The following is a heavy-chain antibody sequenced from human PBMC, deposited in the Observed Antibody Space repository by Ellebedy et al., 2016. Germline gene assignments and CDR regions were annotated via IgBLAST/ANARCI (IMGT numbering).Heavy chain of an antibody. CDR2: ISGSGVGT. V-gene: IGHV3-23*01. Sequence: GGSLRLSXAASGFTFSTYAMTWVRQAPGKGLEWVSGISGSGVGTYYADSVKGRFTISRDNSKNTLFLHMSSLRAEDTAVYYCAKVIEVVVVAATLDYWGQGTLVTVSS. D-gene: IGHD2-15*01. CDR1: GFTFSTYA. CDR3: AKVIEVVVVAATLDY. J-gene: IGHJ4*02.